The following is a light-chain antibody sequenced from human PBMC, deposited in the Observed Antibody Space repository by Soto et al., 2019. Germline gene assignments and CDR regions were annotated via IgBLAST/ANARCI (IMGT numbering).Light chain of an antibody. J-gene: IGKJ4*01. V-gene: IGKV3-11*01. CDR3: QQRSRWPST. CDR2: DAS. Sequence: EIVLTQSPSTLSLSPGERATLSCRASQSVSRYLAWYQQKPGQAPRLLIYDASNWATGIPARFSGSGSGTDFTLTITSIEPEDDAVYYCQQRSRWPSTFGGGTKVEI. CDR1: QSVSRY.